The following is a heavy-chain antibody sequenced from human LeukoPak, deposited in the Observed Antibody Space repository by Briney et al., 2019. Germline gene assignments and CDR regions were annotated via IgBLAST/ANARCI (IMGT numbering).Heavy chain of an antibody. Sequence: PGRSLRLSCAASGFTFSSYCMHWVRQAPGKGLEWVAVISYDGSNKYYADSVKGRFTISRDNSKNTLYLQMNSLRAEDTAVYYCAKDAPYYYDSIGYTWYWGQGTLVTVSS. D-gene: IGHD3-22*01. CDR1: GFTFSSYC. J-gene: IGHJ4*02. CDR2: ISYDGSNK. V-gene: IGHV3-30*18. CDR3: AKDAPYYYDSIGYTWY.